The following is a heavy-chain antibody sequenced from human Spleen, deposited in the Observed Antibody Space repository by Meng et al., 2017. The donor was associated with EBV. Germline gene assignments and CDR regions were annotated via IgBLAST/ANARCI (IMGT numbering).Heavy chain of an antibody. CDR2: IHHSGTT. Sequence: QGHLEESGPGRVKPSGTLSLTCAVSGASIDSSDWWTWVRQSPGKGLEWIGEIHHSGTTNYNPSLESRVTISIDKSDNQFSLKLTSVTAADTAVYYCARGLGGHYPTMEYWGQGTLVTVSS. V-gene: IGHV4-4*02. CDR1: GASIDSSDW. CDR3: ARGLGGHYPTMEY. J-gene: IGHJ4*02. D-gene: IGHD3-22*01.